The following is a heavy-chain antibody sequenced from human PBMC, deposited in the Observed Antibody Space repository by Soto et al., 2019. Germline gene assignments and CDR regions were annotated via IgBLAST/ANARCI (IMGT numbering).Heavy chain of an antibody. CDR1: GGTFSSYA. J-gene: IGHJ6*02. CDR2: IIPIFGTA. D-gene: IGHD2-2*01. Sequence: QVQLVQSGAEVKKPGSSVKVSCKASGGTFSSYAISWVRQAPGQGLEWMGGIIPIFGTANYAQKFQGRVTITADESTSTAYMELSSLRSEDTAVYYCARSNNFIVVVPAAEKTDYYYYGMDVWGQGTTVTVSS. V-gene: IGHV1-69*01. CDR3: ARSNNFIVVVPAAEKTDYYYYGMDV.